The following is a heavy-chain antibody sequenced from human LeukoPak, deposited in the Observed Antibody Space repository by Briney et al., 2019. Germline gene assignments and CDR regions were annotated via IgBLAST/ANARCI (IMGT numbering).Heavy chain of an antibody. V-gene: IGHV3-21*04. D-gene: IGHD2-15*01. Sequence: GGSLRLSCAASGFTFSSYSMNWVRQAPGKGLEWVSSISSSSSYIYYADSVKGRFTISRDNAKNSLYLQMNSLRAEDTAVYYCAKDRGMFLVGYLDYWGQGTLVTVSS. CDR2: ISSSSSYI. CDR1: GFTFSSYS. J-gene: IGHJ4*02. CDR3: AKDRGMFLVGYLDY.